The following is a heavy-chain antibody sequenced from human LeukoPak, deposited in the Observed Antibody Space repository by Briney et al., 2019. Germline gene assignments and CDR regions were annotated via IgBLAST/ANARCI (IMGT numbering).Heavy chain of an antibody. CDR2: IYYSGST. Sequence: SETLSLTCTVSGGSISSSSYYWGWIRQPPGKGLEWIGSIYYSGSTYYNPSLKSRVTISVDTSKNQFSLKLSSVTAADTAVYYCARRRGYFDLWGQGTMVTVSS. CDR1: GGSISSSSYY. CDR3: ARRRGYFDL. J-gene: IGHJ3*01. V-gene: IGHV4-39*01. D-gene: IGHD5-18*01.